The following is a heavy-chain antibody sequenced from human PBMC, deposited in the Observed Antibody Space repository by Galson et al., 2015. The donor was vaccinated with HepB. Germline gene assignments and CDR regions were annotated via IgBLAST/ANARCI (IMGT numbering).Heavy chain of an antibody. CDR3: ARVRITIFGVVSAFDY. Sequence: SLRLSCAASGFAVSSNCMSWVRQAPGKGLEWVSVIYSGGSTYYADSVKGRFTISRDNSKNTLYLQMNSLRAEDTAVYYCARVRITIFGVVSAFDYWGQGTLVTVSS. J-gene: IGHJ4*02. V-gene: IGHV3-66*02. CDR1: GFAVSSNC. D-gene: IGHD3-3*01. CDR2: IYSGGST.